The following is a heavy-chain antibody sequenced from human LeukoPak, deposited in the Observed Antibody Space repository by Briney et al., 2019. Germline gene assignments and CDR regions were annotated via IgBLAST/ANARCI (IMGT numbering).Heavy chain of an antibody. CDR3: AREWGNYDSSGYYAENAFDI. D-gene: IGHD3-22*01. CDR2: ISSNGGST. V-gene: IGHV3-64*01. Sequence: GGSLRLSCTASGFTFSSYAMHWVRQAPGKGLEYVSAISSNGGSTYYANSVKGRFTISRDNSKNTLYLQMNSLRAEDTAVYYCAREWGNYDSSGYYAENAFDIWGQGTMVTVSS. J-gene: IGHJ3*02. CDR1: GFTFSSYA.